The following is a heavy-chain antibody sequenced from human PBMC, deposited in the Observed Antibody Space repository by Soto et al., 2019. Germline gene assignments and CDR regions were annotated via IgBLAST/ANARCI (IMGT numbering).Heavy chain of an antibody. J-gene: IGHJ4*02. Sequence: QVQLVQSGAEVKKPGSSVKVSCKTSGDTFSNYAITWVRQAPGQGLEGMGGIIPLFGTRNYAQKFQGRGTTTADKSTSTAYMELNSLRSEDTAVYYCARDRFFGSGSYVPYYVDYWGQGTLVTVSS. D-gene: IGHD3-10*01. CDR2: IIPLFGTR. CDR1: GDTFSNYA. CDR3: ARDRFFGSGSYVPYYVDY. V-gene: IGHV1-69*06.